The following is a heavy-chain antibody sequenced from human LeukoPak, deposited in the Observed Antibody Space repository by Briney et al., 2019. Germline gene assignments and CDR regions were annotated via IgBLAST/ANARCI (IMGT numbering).Heavy chain of an antibody. D-gene: IGHD3-3*01. CDR1: TVTLGSHA. J-gene: IGHJ4*02. CDR2: VSGNGEST. Sequence: PGGSLRLSCDSTVTLGSHAMTWVRQAPGKGLERVSAVSGNGESTYYADSVRGRFTISRDNSKNTLYLQMNSLRVEDTAVYYCAKDKEYDFWSGSSFDYWGQGTLVTVSS. V-gene: IGHV3-23*01. CDR3: AKDKEYDFWSGSSFDY.